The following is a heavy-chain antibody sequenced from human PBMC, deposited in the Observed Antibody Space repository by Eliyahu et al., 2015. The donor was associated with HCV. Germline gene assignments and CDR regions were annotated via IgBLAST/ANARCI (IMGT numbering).Heavy chain of an antibody. J-gene: IGHJ4*02. V-gene: IGHV1-69*04. D-gene: IGHD6-19*01. Sequence: EVKKPGSSVKVSCKASGGTFSSYAISWVRQAPGQGLEWMGRIIPILGIANYAQKFQGRVTITADKSTSTAYMELSSLRSEDTAVYYCAREYSSGWYFDYWGQGTLVTVSS. CDR1: GGTFSSYA. CDR3: AREYSSGWYFDY. CDR2: IIPILGIA.